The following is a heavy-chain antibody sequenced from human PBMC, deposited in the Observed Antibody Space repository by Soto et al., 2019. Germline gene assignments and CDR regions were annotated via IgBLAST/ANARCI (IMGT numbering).Heavy chain of an antibody. CDR3: ARGRCSSSAIYYYYGMDV. D-gene: IGHD6-6*01. J-gene: IGHJ6*02. CDR1: GGSISSSSYY. Sequence: PSETLSLTCTVSGGSISSSSYYWGWIRQPPGKGLEWIGSIYYSGSTYYNPSLKSRVTISVETSKNQFSLKLSSVTAADTALYYCARGRCSSSAIYYYYGMDVLGQVATVTVSS. V-gene: IGHV4-39*01. CDR2: IYYSGST.